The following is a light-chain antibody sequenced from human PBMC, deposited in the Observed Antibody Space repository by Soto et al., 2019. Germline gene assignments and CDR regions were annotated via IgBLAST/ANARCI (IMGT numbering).Light chain of an antibody. CDR3: QHLYNYPFS. J-gene: IGKJ5*01. V-gene: IGKV1-8*01. CDR1: QGISSY. CDR2: AAS. Sequence: AIRMTQSPSSFSASTGDRVTITCRASQGISSYLAWYQQKPGKAPKLLIYAASTLQSGVPSRFSGSGSGTDFTLTISCLQPEDFATYYCQHLYNYPFSFGQGTRLEIK.